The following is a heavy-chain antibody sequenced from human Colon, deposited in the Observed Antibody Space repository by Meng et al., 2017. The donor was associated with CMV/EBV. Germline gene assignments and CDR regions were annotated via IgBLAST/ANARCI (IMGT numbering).Heavy chain of an antibody. CDR3: ARAGAAVTTHFDF. J-gene: IGHJ4*02. Sequence: KAAGYAFGIFGITWVRQAPGQGLRRGGWVSTENGNTDYAKKFQGRVTLTTDTSTKTAYMDLRGLRSDDSAVYYCARAGAAVTTHFDFWGRGTLVTVSS. D-gene: IGHD4-17*01. CDR1: GYAFGIFG. V-gene: IGHV1-18*01. CDR2: VSTENGNT.